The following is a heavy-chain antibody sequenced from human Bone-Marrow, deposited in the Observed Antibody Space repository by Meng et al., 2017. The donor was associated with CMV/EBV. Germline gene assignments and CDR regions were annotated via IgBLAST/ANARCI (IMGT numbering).Heavy chain of an antibody. CDR3: ARGGDYDFWSGYSNYYGMDV. V-gene: IGHV4-34*01. CDR2: INHSGST. J-gene: IGHJ6*02. Sequence: ESLKISCAVYGGSFSGYYWSWIRQPPGKGLEWIGEINHSGSTNYNPSLKSRVTISVDTSKNQFSLKLSSVTAADTAVYYCARGGDYDFWSGYSNYYGMDVWGQGTTVTVSS. D-gene: IGHD3-3*01. CDR1: GGSFSGYY.